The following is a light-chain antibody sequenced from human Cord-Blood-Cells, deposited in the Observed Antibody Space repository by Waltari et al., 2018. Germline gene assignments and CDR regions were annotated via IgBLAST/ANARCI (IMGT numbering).Light chain of an antibody. CDR3: CSYAGSSTFVV. J-gene: IGLJ2*01. CDR1: SSDVGRYNL. Sequence: QSALTQPASVSGSPGQSIPISCTGTSSDVGRYNLVSWYQQHPGKAPKLLIYEGNKRPSGVSNRFSGSKSGNTASLTIYGLQAEDEADYYCCSYAGSSTFVVFGGGTKLTVL. V-gene: IGLV2-23*03. CDR2: EGN.